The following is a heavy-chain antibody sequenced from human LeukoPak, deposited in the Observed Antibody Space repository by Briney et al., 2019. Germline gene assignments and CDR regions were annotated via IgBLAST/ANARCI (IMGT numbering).Heavy chain of an antibody. CDR3: ARLSRYYYYMDV. CDR1: GDSISSSSYY. V-gene: IGHV4-39*01. Sequence: PSETLSLTCTVSGDSISSSSYYWGWIRQRPGKGLEWIGSIYYSGSTYYNPSLKSRVTIFVDTSKNQFSLKLSSVTAADTAVYYCARLSRYYYYMDVWGKGTTVTVSS. J-gene: IGHJ6*03. CDR2: IYYSGST. D-gene: IGHD2-2*01.